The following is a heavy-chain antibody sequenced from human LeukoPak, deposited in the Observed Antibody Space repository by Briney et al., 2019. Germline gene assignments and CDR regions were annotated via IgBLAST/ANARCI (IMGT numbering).Heavy chain of an antibody. CDR3: ARSLDDCGGDCYPTPYYYYGMDV. Sequence: GGSLRLSCAASGFTFIAYAMTWVRQAPGKGLEWVAVISYDGSNKYYADSVKGRFTISRDNSKNTLYLQMSSLRAEDTALYYCARSLDDCGGDCYPTPYYYYGMDVWGQGTTVTVSS. CDR1: GFTFIAYA. CDR2: ISYDGSNK. D-gene: IGHD2-21*02. J-gene: IGHJ6*02. V-gene: IGHV3-30*03.